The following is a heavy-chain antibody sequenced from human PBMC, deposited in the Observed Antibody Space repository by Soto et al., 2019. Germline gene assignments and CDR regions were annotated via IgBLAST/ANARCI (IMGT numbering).Heavy chain of an antibody. CDR1: GYDFTTYG. CDR2: ISAHNGNT. J-gene: IGHJ4*02. CDR3: ARGRYGDY. Sequence: QVHLVQSGAEVKKPGASVKVSCKGSGYDFTTYGITWVRQAPGQGLEWMAWISAHNGNTDYAQKLQGRVTVTRDTSTSTAYMKLRSLRSDDKAGYYCARGRYGDYWGQGALVTVSS. D-gene: IGHD1-1*01. V-gene: IGHV1-18*01.